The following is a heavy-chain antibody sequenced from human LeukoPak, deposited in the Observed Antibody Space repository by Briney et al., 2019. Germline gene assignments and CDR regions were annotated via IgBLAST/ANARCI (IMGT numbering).Heavy chain of an antibody. CDR3: ARDESYSSDY. D-gene: IGHD6-13*01. CDR1: GLTFSNYG. Sequence: GGSLRLSCAASGLTFSNYGMHWVRQAPGKGLEWVSIIYYDGSKKYYADSVKGRFTISRDNAKNSLYLQMNSLRAEDTAVYFCARDESYSSDYWGQGTLVTVSS. V-gene: IGHV3-33*01. CDR2: IYYDGSKK. J-gene: IGHJ4*02.